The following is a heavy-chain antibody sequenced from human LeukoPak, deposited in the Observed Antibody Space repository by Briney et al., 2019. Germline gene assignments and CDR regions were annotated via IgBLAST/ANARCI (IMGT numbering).Heavy chain of an antibody. Sequence: KPSQTLSLTCTVSGGSISSGGYYWSWIRQPPGKGLEWIGYIYHSGSTYYNPSLKSRVTISVDTSKNQFPLKLSSVTAADTAVYYCARVGYSSSWLHWGQGTLVTVSS. D-gene: IGHD6-13*01. J-gene: IGHJ4*02. CDR2: IYHSGST. CDR3: ARVGYSSSWLH. CDR1: GGSISSGGYY. V-gene: IGHV4-30-2*01.